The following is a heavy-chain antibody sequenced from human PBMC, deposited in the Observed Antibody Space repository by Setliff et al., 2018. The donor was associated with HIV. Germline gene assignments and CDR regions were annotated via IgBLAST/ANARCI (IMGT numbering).Heavy chain of an antibody. D-gene: IGHD3-3*01. V-gene: IGHV4-31*03. CDR2: IYYSGST. CDR1: GGSISSGGYY. J-gene: IGHJ3*02. CDR3: ARVSQEYYNFWSGYVPYAFDI. Sequence: PSETLSLTCTVSGGSISSGGYYWSWSRQHPGKGLEWIGYIYYSGSTYYNPSLKSRVTISLDTSKNQFSLKLTSVTAADTAVYYCARVSQEYYNFWSGYVPYAFDIWGQGTMVTVSS.